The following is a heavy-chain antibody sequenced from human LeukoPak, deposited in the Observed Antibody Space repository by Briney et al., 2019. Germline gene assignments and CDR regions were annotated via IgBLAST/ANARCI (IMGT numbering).Heavy chain of an antibody. CDR3: ARGGDYDAFGI. CDR1: EFTFSTYA. D-gene: IGHD4-11*01. J-gene: IGHJ3*02. V-gene: IGHV3-23*01. Sequence: GGSLRLSCAASEFTFSTYAMTWVRQAPGKGLEWVSTISDGGGITYYADSVEGRFTISRDNSKSTLCLQMNSLRGEDTALYYCARGGDYDAFGIWGQGTMVTVSS. CDR2: ISDGGGIT.